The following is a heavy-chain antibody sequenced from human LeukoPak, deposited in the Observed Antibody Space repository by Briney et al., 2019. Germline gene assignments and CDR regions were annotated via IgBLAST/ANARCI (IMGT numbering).Heavy chain of an antibody. CDR3: ARDRNWGGFDY. D-gene: IGHD7-27*01. Sequence: SLRLSCAASGFTFDDYAMHWVRQAPGKGLEWVSGISWNSGSIGYADSVKGRFTISRDNAKNTLYLQMNSLRAEDTAVYYCARDRNWGGFDYWGQGTLVTVSS. CDR2: ISWNSGSI. J-gene: IGHJ4*02. V-gene: IGHV3-9*01. CDR1: GFTFDDYA.